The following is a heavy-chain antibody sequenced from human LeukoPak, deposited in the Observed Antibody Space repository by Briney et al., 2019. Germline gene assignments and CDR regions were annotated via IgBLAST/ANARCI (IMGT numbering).Heavy chain of an antibody. Sequence: GGSLRLSCAASGYSFTSHGIHWVRQAPGKGLEWVAVIWNDGSKKYYIDSVMGRFSISKDDSMSMAFLQMNNLRPEDTAVYYCAKEGRTSEGAYYFDYWGQGTLVTVSS. CDR2: IWNDGSKK. D-gene: IGHD1-14*01. J-gene: IGHJ4*02. V-gene: IGHV3-30*02. CDR1: GYSFTSHG. CDR3: AKEGRTSEGAYYFDY.